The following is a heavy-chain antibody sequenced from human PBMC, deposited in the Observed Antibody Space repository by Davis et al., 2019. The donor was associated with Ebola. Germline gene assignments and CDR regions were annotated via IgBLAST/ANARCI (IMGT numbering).Heavy chain of an antibody. CDR2: IYYSGST. Sequence: GSLRLSCTVSGGSVSSGSYYWNWIRQPPGKGLEWIGYIYYSGSTNYNPSLKSRVTISVDTSKNQFSLKLSSVTAADTAVYYCARHLSGSYYKHFDYWGQGTLVTVSS. J-gene: IGHJ4*02. D-gene: IGHD1-26*01. V-gene: IGHV4-61*01. CDR3: ARHLSGSYYKHFDY. CDR1: GGSVSSGSYY.